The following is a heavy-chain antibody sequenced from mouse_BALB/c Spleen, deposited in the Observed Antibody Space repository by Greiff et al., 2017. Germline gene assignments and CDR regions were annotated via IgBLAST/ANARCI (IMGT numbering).Heavy chain of an antibody. Sequence: VQLQQSGGGLVQPGGSLRLSCATSGFTFTDYYMSWVRQPPGKALEWFGFIRNNANGYTTEYSASVKGRFTISRDTSQSILYLQTNTLIAEDSANYYSARDKYYGRPRSLYDAMDGGGEGTSVTV. CDR3: ARDKYYGRPRSLYDAMDG. CDR1: GFTFTDYY. CDR2: IRNNANGYTT. J-gene: IGHJ4*01. D-gene: IGHD1-1*01. V-gene: IGHV7-3*02.